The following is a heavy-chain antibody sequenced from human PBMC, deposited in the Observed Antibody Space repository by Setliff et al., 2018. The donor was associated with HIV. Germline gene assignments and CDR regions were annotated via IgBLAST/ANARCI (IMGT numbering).Heavy chain of an antibody. CDR3: ARGGGGPSGFDI. CDR1: GYTFTDYF. Sequence: SVKVSCKASGYTFTDYFLHWVRQAPGQGLEWMGRINPTTAAANSAQKFQGRVTMARDTSLSTVYMEIRRLRSDDMAIYYCARGGGGPSGFDIWGQGTMVTVSS. J-gene: IGHJ3*02. CDR2: INPTTAAA. D-gene: IGHD1-26*01. V-gene: IGHV1-2*06.